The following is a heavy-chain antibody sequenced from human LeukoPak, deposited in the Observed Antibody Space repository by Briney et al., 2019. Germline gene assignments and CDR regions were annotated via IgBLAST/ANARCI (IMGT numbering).Heavy chain of an antibody. Sequence: GGSLRLSCAASGFSFSNYGMNWVRQAPGQGLEWISFISGSGGTTYHAESVKGRFTISRDNSKNTLYLQMNSLRSEDTAVYYCANGRRSPSFAMMHDYWGQGTLVTVSS. V-gene: IGHV3-23*01. CDR2: ISGSGGTT. CDR1: GFSFSNYG. J-gene: IGHJ4*02. D-gene: IGHD2-2*01. CDR3: ANGRRSPSFAMMHDY.